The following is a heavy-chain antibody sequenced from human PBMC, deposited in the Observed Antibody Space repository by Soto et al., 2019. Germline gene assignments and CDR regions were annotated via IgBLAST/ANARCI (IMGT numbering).Heavy chain of an antibody. D-gene: IGHD2-2*02. J-gene: IGHJ6*02. CDR1: GYTFTSYA. CDR3: ARGRGKRVPAAIYYYYGMDV. CDR2: INAGNGNT. V-gene: IGHV1-3*01. Sequence: VASVKVSCKASGYTFTSYAMHWVRQAPGQRLEWMGWINAGNGNTKYSQKFQGRVTITRDTSASTAYMELSSVTAADTAVYYCARGRGKRVPAAIYYYYGMDVWGQGTTVTVSS.